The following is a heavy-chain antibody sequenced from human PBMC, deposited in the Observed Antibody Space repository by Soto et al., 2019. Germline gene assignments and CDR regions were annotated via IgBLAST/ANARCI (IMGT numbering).Heavy chain of an antibody. CDR2: ISYDGSHK. V-gene: IGHV3-30-3*01. J-gene: IGHJ4*02. Sequence: QVQLVESGGGVVQPGRSLRLSCAASGFTFSTYAMHWIRQAPGKGLEWVTVISYDGSHKYYADSVKGRFTISRDNSKNTLYLQMNSLTTEDTVVYYCAKDGGWAVAGTFNYWGQGTLVTVSS. D-gene: IGHD6-19*01. CDR3: AKDGGWAVAGTFNY. CDR1: GFTFSTYA.